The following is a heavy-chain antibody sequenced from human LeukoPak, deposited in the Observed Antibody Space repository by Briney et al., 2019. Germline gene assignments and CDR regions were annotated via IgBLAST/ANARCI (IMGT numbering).Heavy chain of an antibody. CDR2: ISYDGSNK. D-gene: IGHD6-13*01. J-gene: IGHJ4*02. Sequence: GGSLRLSCAASGFTFSSYAMSWVRQAPGKGLEWVAVISYDGSNKYYADSVKGRFTISRDNSKNTLYLQMNSLRAEDTAVYYCARAHPIGGIAAAGPTNFDYWGQGTLVTVSS. CDR3: ARAHPIGGIAAAGPTNFDY. CDR1: GFTFSSYA. V-gene: IGHV3-30-3*01.